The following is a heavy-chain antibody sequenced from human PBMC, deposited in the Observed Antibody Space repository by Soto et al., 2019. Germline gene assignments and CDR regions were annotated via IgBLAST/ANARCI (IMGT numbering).Heavy chain of an antibody. J-gene: IGHJ6*04. CDR2: IDNAGTDS. V-gene: IGHV3-74*01. CDR3: ARGWFGPDV. Sequence: EVQLVESGGGLVQPGGSLRLSCAASGFTFSGRSMHWVRQAPGKGLVWVSGIDNAGTDSTYADSVKGRFTSSRDNAKTTLYLQMISLRVEVTAVYYCARGWFGPDVWGKGTTVTVSS. CDR1: GFTFSGRS. D-gene: IGHD3-10*01.